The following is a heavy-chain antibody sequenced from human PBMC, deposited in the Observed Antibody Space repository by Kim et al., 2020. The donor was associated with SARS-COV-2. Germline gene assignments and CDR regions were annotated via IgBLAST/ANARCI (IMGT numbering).Heavy chain of an antibody. CDR1: GGSFSGYY. D-gene: IGHD6-19*01. Sequence: SETLSLTCAVYGGSFSGYYWSWIRQPPGKGLEWIGEINHSGSTNYNPSLKSRVTISVDTSKNQFSLKLSSVTAADTGVYYCAGFSSYSSGWYWFEPWGEG. J-gene: IGHJ5*02. CDR2: INHSGST. V-gene: IGHV4-34*01. CDR3: AGFSSYSSGWYWFEP.